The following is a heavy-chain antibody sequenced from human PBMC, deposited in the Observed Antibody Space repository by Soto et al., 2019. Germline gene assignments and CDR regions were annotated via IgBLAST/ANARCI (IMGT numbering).Heavy chain of an antibody. V-gene: IGHV3-23*01. CDR3: ARGGGGVGAFRPFDY. Sequence: GGSLRLSCVASGFTFTSYVMSWVRQAPGKGLEWVSAISGSGEYTTSADSVKGRFTISRDNSKNTLYLQMHSLRAEDTAVYYCARGGGGVGAFRPFDYWGQGTLVTVSS. D-gene: IGHD3-16*01. J-gene: IGHJ4*02. CDR1: GFTFTSYV. CDR2: ISGSGEYT.